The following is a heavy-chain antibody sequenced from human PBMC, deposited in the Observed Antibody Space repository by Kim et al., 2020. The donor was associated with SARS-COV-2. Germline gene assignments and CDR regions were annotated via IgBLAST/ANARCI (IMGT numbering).Heavy chain of an antibody. D-gene: IGHD5-18*01. Sequence: SETLSLTCTVSGGSISSSSYYWGWIRQPPGKGLEWIGSIYYSGSTYYNPSLKSRVTISVDTSKNQFSLKLSSVTAADTAVYYCARHSNNGYSYGYLPWGQGTLVTVSS. CDR3: ARHSNNGYSYGYLP. V-gene: IGHV4-39*01. CDR2: IYYSGST. J-gene: IGHJ5*02. CDR1: GGSISSSSYY.